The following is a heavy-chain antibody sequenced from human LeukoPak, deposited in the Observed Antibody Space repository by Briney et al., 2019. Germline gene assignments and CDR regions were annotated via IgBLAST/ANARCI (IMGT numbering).Heavy chain of an antibody. V-gene: IGHV3-21*01. Sequence: PGGSLRLSCAASGFTSSSYSMNWVRQAPGKGLEWVSSISSSSSYIYYADSVKGRFTISRDNAKNSLYLQMNSLRAEDTAVYYCARNYWEIELELRWTLRHDAFDIWGQGTMVTVSS. J-gene: IGHJ3*02. CDR2: ISSSSSYI. D-gene: IGHD1-7*01. CDR3: ARNYWEIELELRWTLRHDAFDI. CDR1: GFTSSSYS.